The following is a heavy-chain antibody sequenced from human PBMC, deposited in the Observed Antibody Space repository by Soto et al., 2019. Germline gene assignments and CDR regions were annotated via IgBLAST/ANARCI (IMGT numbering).Heavy chain of an antibody. CDR2: IYYSGST. J-gene: IGHJ5*02. D-gene: IGHD1-20*01. CDR1: GGSISGYY. V-gene: IGHV4-59*01. Sequence: SETLSLTCTVSGGSISGYYWSWIRQPPGKGLEWIGYIYYSGSTNYNPSLKSRVIISVDTSKNQFSLKLSSVTAADTAVYYCAREITGTLNWFDPWGQGTLVTVSS. CDR3: AREITGTLNWFDP.